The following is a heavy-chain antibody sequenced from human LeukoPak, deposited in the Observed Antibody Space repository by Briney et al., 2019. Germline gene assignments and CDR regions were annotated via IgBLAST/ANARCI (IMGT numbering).Heavy chain of an antibody. V-gene: IGHV4-59*01. D-gene: IGHD2-21*01. CDR1: GGSISGYY. J-gene: IGHJ4*02. CDR2: IYYSGST. CDR3: ARGDVVIYYFDH. Sequence: SETLSLTCTVSGGSISGYYRSWIRQPPGRALEWIGYIYYSGSTSYNPSLQSRVTMSVDTSKNQVSLKVNSVTAADTAVYYCARGDVVIYYFDHWGQGTVVTVSS.